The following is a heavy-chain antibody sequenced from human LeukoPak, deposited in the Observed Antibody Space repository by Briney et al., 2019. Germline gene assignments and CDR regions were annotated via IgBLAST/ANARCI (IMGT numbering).Heavy chain of an antibody. CDR3: AKGPLLWD. Sequence: GGSLRLSCAASGFTVSSNYMSWVRQAPGKGLEWVSVIYSGGSTYYADSVKGRFTISRDNSKNTRYLQMHSMRAEDTAVYYCAKGPLLWDWGQGTLVTVSS. CDR1: GFTVSSNY. V-gene: IGHV3-53*01. D-gene: IGHD2/OR15-2a*01. CDR2: IYSGGST. J-gene: IGHJ4*02.